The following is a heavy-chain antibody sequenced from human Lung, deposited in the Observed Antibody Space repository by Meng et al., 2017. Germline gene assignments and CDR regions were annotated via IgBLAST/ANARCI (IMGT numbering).Heavy chain of an antibody. V-gene: IGHV3-30*01. J-gene: IGHJ4*02. CDR2: ISYDGSNQ. D-gene: IGHD4-17*01. Sequence: QGQRGGSGGCVVQPGRSVSLSCAASGFTFSRNAMHWVRQAPGKGLEWVAAISYDGSNQHYAESVKGRFTISRDNSENTVYLQMNSLRAEDTAVYYCARNNYGDYYFDYWGQGTLVTVSS. CDR1: GFTFSRNA. CDR3: ARNNYGDYYFDY.